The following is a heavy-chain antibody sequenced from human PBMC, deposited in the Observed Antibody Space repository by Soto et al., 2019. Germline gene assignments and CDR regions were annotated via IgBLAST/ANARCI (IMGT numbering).Heavy chain of an antibody. V-gene: IGHV1-3*01. J-gene: IGHJ3*02. D-gene: IGHD6-13*01. Sequence: VASVKVSCKSSGYSFTNYVMHWVRQAPGQGLEWMGWINPGYGNTKYSQKFQGRVTITRDTSASTAYMELGSLRSEDTAVYYCARTGYRSRWELLGAFDIWGQGTMVTVS. CDR3: ARTGYRSRWELLGAFDI. CDR2: INPGYGNT. CDR1: GYSFTNYV.